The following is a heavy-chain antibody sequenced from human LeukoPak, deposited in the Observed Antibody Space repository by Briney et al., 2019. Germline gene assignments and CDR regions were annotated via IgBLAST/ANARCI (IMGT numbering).Heavy chain of an antibody. J-gene: IGHJ6*03. CDR1: GGTFSSYA. D-gene: IGHD4-17*01. CDR2: IIPIFGTA. V-gene: IGHV1-69*06. CDR3: ARGATVTNKGRYYYYYMDV. Sequence: SSVKVSCKASGGTFSSYAIIWVRQAPGQGLEWMGGIIPIFGTANYAQKFQGRVTITADKSTSTAYMELSSLRSEGTAVYYCARGATVTNKGRYYYYYMDVWGKGTTVTVSS.